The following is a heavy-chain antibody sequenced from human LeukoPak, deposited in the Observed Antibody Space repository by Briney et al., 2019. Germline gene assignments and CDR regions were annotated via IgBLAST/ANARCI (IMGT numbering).Heavy chain of an antibody. V-gene: IGHV1-2*02. J-gene: IGHJ6*03. D-gene: IGHD7-27*01. CDR2: INPSSGGT. CDR3: ARDLVMSEIWGSSMDV. Sequence: ASVKVSCKASGYTFTGYYMHWVRQAPGQGLEWMGWINPSSGGTNYAQKFQGRVTMTRDTSISTAYMELSRLRSDDTAVYYCARDLVMSEIWGSSMDVWGKGTTVTVSS. CDR1: GYTFTGYY.